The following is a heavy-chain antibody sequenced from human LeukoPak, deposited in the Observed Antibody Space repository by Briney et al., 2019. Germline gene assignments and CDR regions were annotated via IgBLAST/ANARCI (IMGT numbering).Heavy chain of an antibody. Sequence: ASVKVSCKASGYTFTSYYMHCVRHAPRQGLEWMVIINPSGGSTSYAQKFQGRVTMTRDTSTSTVYMELSSLRSEDTAVYYCARDRSGTVTPFDYWGQGTLVTVSS. V-gene: IGHV1-46*01. CDR3: ARDRSGTVTPFDY. CDR1: GYTFTSYY. CDR2: INPSGGST. D-gene: IGHD3-3*01. J-gene: IGHJ4*02.